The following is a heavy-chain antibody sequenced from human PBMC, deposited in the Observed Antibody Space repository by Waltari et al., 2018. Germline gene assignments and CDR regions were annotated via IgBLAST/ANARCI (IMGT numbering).Heavy chain of an antibody. CDR1: GGSISSYY. CDR2: IYYSGST. Sequence: QVQLQESGPGLVKPSETLSLTCTVSGGSISSYYWSWIPQPPGKGLEWIGDIYYSGSTNYNPSLKSRVTISVDTSKNQFSLKLSSVTAADTAVYYCARGGVTEYYYYYYYMDVWGKGTTVTVSS. D-gene: IGHD3-10*01. CDR3: ARGGVTEYYYYYYYMDV. V-gene: IGHV4-59*01. J-gene: IGHJ6*03.